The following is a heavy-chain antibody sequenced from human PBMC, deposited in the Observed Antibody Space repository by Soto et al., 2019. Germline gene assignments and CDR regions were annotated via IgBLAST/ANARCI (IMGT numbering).Heavy chain of an antibody. V-gene: IGHV1-69*13. CDR1: GGTFSSDS. CDR2: IIPMFDTP. D-gene: IGHD2-15*01. CDR3: ARSGGLDRDFNY. Sequence: SVKVSCKASGGTFSSDSFSWVRQAPGQGLEWMGGIIPMFDTPIYAQKFQDRVTITADESTSTVYMQLSSLRSGDTAVYYCARSGGLDRDFNYWGQGSLVTVSS. J-gene: IGHJ4*02.